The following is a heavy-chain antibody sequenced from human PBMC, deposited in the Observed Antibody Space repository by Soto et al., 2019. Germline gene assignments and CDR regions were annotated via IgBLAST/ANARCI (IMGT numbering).Heavy chain of an antibody. CDR3: ARRYDFWSGFRASYYYYYTDV. CDR2: IYYSGST. J-gene: IGHJ6*03. V-gene: IGHV4-30-4*01. CDR1: GGSISSGDYY. Sequence: SETLSLTCTVSGGSISSGDYYWSWIRQPPGKGLEWIGYIYYSGSTYYNPSLKSRVTISVDTSKDQFSLKLSSVTAADTAVYYCARRYDFWSGFRASYYYYYTDVWGKGTTVTVSS. D-gene: IGHD3-3*01.